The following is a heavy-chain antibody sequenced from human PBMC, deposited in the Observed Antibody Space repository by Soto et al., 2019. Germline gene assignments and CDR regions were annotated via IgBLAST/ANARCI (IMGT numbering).Heavy chain of an antibody. V-gene: IGHV3-33*01. J-gene: IGHJ6*03. CDR2: IWYDGSNK. CDR3: ARTYDYIWGSYLYYYYYYMDV. CDR1: GFTFSSYG. Sequence: QVQLVESGGGVVQPGRSLRLSCAASGFTFSSYGMHWVRQAPGKGLEWVAVIWYDGSNKYYADSVKGRFTISRDNSKNTLYLQMNSLRAEDTAVYYYARTYDYIWGSYLYYYYYYMDVWGKGTTVTVSS. D-gene: IGHD3-16*02.